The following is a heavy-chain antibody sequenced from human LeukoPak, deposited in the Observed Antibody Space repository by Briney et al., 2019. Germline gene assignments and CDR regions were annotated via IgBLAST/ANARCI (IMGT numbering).Heavy chain of an antibody. CDR3: ASGFVVGDYYGSADY. Sequence: GESLRISCKGSGYSFTSYWIGRVRPVPGKGLEWRGIIYPGDSDTRYSPSFQGQVTIPADKSISTAYLQWSSLKASDTAMYYCASGFVVGDYYGSADYWGQGTLVTVSS. CDR2: IYPGDSDT. J-gene: IGHJ4*02. CDR1: GYSFTSYW. V-gene: IGHV5-51*01. D-gene: IGHD3-10*01.